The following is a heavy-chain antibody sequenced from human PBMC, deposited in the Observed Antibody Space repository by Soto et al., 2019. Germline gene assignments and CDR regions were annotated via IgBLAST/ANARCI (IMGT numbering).Heavy chain of an antibody. CDR3: ARERRGGYWFDP. Sequence: PSETLSLTCTVSGGSISSTDYFWSWIRQPPGKGLEWIGYIFYSGTTYSNPSLNSRVTISIDTSKNQFSLKLSSVTAADTAMYYCARERRGGYWFDPWGQGTLVTVSS. CDR2: IFYSGTT. CDR1: GGSISSTDYF. V-gene: IGHV4-30-4*01. J-gene: IGHJ5*02.